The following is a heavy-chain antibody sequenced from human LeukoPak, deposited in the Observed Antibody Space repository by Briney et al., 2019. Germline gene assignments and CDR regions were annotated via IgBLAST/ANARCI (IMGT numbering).Heavy chain of an antibody. CDR3: ARDVSVADY. V-gene: IGHV3-48*03. Sequence: GGSLRLSCAASGFTFSSYEVNWVRQAPGKGLEWVSYISSSGSTIYYADSVKGRFTISRDNAKNSLYLQMNSLRAEDTAVYYCARDVSVADYWGQGPLVTVSS. CDR2: ISSSGSTI. D-gene: IGHD5/OR15-5a*01. CDR1: GFTFSSYE. J-gene: IGHJ4*02.